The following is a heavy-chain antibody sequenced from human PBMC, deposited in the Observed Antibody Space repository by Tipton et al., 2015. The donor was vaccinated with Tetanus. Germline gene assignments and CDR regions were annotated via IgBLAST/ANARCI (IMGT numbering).Heavy chain of an antibody. CDR3: VRGRGLGAYSYGFEY. Sequence: TLSLTCTVSGGSINSVNYYWSWIRQPPGKGLEWIGYVFHSGSTKYNPSLKSRVTISVDTSKNQFSLKLTSVTAADTAVYYCVRGRGLGAYSYGFEYWGQGALVTVSS. CDR2: VFHSGST. J-gene: IGHJ4*02. D-gene: IGHD5-18*01. V-gene: IGHV4-61*01. CDR1: GGSINSVNYY.